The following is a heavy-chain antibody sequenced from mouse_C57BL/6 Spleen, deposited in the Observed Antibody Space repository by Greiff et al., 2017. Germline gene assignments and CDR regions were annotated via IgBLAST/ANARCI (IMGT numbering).Heavy chain of an antibody. CDR2: IYPGNSDI. V-gene: IGHV1-5*01. D-gene: IGHD1-1*01. CDR1: GYTFTSYW. CDR3: TITTVVPMDY. Sequence: EVQLQQSGTVLARPGASVQLSCKTSGYTFTSYWMHWVKQRPGQGLEWIGAIYPGNSDISYNQKFKGKAKLAAVTSASTAYMELSSLTNEDSAVYYCTITTVVPMDYWGQGTSVTVSS. J-gene: IGHJ4*01.